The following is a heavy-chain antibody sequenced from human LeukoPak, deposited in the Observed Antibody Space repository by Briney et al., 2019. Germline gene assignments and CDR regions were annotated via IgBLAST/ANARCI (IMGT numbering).Heavy chain of an antibody. J-gene: IGHJ3*02. D-gene: IGHD2-2*01. V-gene: IGHV1-18*01. CDR2: ISAYNGNT. CDR1: GYTFTSYG. CDR3: AREYCSSTSCDAFDI. Sequence: ASVKVSCKASGYTFTSYGISWVRQAPGQGLEWMGWISAYNGNTNYAQKLQGRVTMTTDTSTSIAYMELRSLRSDDTAVYYCAREYCSSTSCDAFDIWGQGTMVTVSS.